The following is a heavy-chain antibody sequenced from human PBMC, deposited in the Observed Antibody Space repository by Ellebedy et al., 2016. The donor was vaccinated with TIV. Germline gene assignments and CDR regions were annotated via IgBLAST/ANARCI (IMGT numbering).Heavy chain of an antibody. J-gene: IGHJ4*02. CDR2: IYYSGST. CDR1: GGSISSYY. D-gene: IGHD1-26*01. CDR3: ARRDGSYRTFDY. Sequence: MPGGSLRLSCTVSGGSISSYYWSWIRQPPGKGLEWIGYIYYSGSTNYNPSLKSRVTISVDTSKNQFSLKLSSVTAADTAVYYCARRDGSYRTFDYWGQGTLVTVSS. V-gene: IGHV4-59*08.